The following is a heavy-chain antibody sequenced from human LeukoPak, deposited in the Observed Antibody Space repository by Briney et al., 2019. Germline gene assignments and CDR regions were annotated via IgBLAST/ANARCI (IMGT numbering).Heavy chain of an antibody. V-gene: IGHV3-23*01. D-gene: IGHD3-22*01. Sequence: GGSLRLSCAASGFTFSSYWMSWVRQAPGKGLEWVSAISGSGGSTYYADSVKGRFTISRDNSKNTLYLQMNSLRAEDTAVYYCAKGTYYYDSSGYNPRGDWSYWGQGTLVTVSS. CDR1: GFTFSSYW. CDR3: AKGTYYYDSSGYNPRGDWSY. J-gene: IGHJ4*02. CDR2: ISGSGGST.